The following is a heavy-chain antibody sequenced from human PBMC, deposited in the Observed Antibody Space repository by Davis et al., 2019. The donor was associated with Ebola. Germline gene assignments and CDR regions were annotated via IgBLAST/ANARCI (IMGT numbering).Heavy chain of an antibody. D-gene: IGHD3-3*01. CDR1: GFTFSSYG. CDR2: ISYDGSNK. V-gene: IGHV3-30*19. Sequence: GGSLRLSCAASGFTFSSYGMHWVRQAPGKGLEWVAVISYDGSNKYYADSVKGRFTISRDNSKNTLYLQMNSLRTEDTALYYCAKEGTIFGVYGMDVWGQGTTVTVSS. J-gene: IGHJ6*02. CDR3: AKEGTIFGVYGMDV.